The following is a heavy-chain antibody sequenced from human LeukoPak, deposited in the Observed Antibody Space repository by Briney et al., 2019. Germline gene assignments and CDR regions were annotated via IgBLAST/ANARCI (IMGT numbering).Heavy chain of an antibody. J-gene: IGHJ4*02. CDR1: GITLSNYG. V-gene: IGHV3-53*01. CDR3: VRGLYYFDY. CDR2: IYSGGST. Sequence: GGSLRLSCAVSGITLSNYGMSWVRQASGKGLEWVSVIYSGGSTYYADSVKGRFTISRDHSKNTLYLQMDSLRAEDTAFYYCVRGLYYFDYWGQGTLVTVSS. D-gene: IGHD2-8*01.